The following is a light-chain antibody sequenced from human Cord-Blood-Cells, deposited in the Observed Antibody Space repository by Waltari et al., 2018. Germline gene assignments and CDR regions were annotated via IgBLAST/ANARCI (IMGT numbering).Light chain of an antibody. V-gene: IGLV3-27*01. CDR3: YSAADNNLV. CDR2: KAS. Sequence: SYALTPPSSVSVSPGQTARITCSGDVLARKYARWFQQKPGQAPVLVIYKASERPSGSPERFSGSSSGTTVTLTISGAQVEDEADYYCYSAADNNLVFGGGTKLTVL. J-gene: IGLJ3*02. CDR1: VLARKY.